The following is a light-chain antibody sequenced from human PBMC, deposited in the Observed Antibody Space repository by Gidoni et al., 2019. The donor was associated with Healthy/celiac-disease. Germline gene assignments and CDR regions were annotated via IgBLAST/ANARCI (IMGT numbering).Light chain of an antibody. CDR1: QCIGSR. CDR2: YAC. CDR3: HQSSSLTLT. J-gene: IGKJ4*01. V-gene: IGKV6D-21*02. Sequence: IVLTEARDVQSVSPKEKVTITCRASQCIGSRLHWYQQKPEQSPKLLIQYACQSISGVTSRYRGSGSGKDFTLTSNSLEAEDAAAYSCHQSSSLTLTFGEGTKVEIK.